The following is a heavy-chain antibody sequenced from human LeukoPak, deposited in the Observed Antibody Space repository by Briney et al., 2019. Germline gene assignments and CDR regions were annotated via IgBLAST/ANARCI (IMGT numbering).Heavy chain of an antibody. J-gene: IGHJ6*02. V-gene: IGHV4-31*03. CDR2: IYNSGSI. CDR3: ARGPGYSSSWYSYSYYYYGMDV. D-gene: IGHD6-13*01. CDR1: GGSISSGGYY. Sequence: PSQTLSLTCTVSGGSISSGGYYWSWIRQHPGKGLEWIGYIYNSGSIYYNPSLKSRVTISVDTSKNQFSLKLSSVTAADTAVYYCARGPGYSSSWYSYSYYYYGMDVWGQGTTVTVSS.